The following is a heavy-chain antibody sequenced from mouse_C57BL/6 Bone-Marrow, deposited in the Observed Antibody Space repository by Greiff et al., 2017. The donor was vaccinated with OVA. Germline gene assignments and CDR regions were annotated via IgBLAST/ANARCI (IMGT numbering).Heavy chain of an antibody. Sequence: QVQLQQPGAELVMPGASVKLSCKASGYTFTSYWMHWVKQRPGQGLEWIGEIDPSDSYTNYNQKFKGKSTLTVDKSSRTAYMQLSSLTSEDSAVYYCAREDAIDYWGQGTSVTVSS. J-gene: IGHJ4*01. CDR1: GYTFTSYW. V-gene: IGHV1-69*01. CDR2: IDPSDSYT. CDR3: AREDAIDY.